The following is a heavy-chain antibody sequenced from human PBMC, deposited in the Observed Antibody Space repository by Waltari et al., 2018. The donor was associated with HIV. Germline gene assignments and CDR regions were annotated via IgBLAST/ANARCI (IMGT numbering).Heavy chain of an antibody. CDR2: MNPNSGNT. CDR1: GYTFTSYD. CDR3: ASKVLGYCSSTSCFFDY. V-gene: IGHV1-8*01. D-gene: IGHD2-2*01. J-gene: IGHJ4*02. Sequence: QVQLVQSGAEVKKPGASVKVSCKASGYTFTSYDINWLRQATGQGLEWMGWMNPNSGNTGYAQKFQGRVTMTRNTSISTAYMELSSLRSEDTAVYYCASKVLGYCSSTSCFFDYWGQGTLVTVSS.